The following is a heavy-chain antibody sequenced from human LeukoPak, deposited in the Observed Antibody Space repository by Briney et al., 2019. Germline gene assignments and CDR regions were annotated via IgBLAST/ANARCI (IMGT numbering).Heavy chain of an antibody. CDR2: IYYSGST. CDR1: GGSISSSYYY. V-gene: IGHV4-39*07. D-gene: IGHD3-10*01. CDR3: ARPAPRSYWGYGSGSKIAHDPYFDY. Sequence: SETLSLTCTVSGGSISSSYYYWGWIRQPPGKGLEWIGNIYYSGSTYYNPSLKSRVTISVVTSKNQFSLKLSSVTAADTAVYYCARPAPRSYWGYGSGSKIAHDPYFDYWGQGTLVTVSS. J-gene: IGHJ4*02.